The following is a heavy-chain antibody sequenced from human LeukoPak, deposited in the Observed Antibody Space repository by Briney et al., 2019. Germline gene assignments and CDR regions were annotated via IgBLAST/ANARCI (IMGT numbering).Heavy chain of an antibody. CDR2: IYYSGST. Sequence: SETLSLTCTVSGGSIRSSSYYWGWIRQPPGKGLEWIGSIYYSGSTYYNPSLKSRVTISVDTSKNQFSLKLSSVTAADTAVYYCARSRWFGKILGVYYFDYWGQGTLVTVSS. D-gene: IGHD3-10*01. CDR1: GGSIRSSSYY. J-gene: IGHJ4*02. CDR3: ARSRWFGKILGVYYFDY. V-gene: IGHV4-39*07.